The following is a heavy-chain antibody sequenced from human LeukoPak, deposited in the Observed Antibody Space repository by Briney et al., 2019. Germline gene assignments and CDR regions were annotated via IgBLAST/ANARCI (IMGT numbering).Heavy chain of an antibody. CDR1: GFSFSGNW. CDR3: AKLLGTGTTYDS. CDR2: INPDESRR. D-gene: IGHD1/OR15-1a*01. Sequence: GGSLRLSCEASGFSFSGNWMSWVRQAPGKGLEWVASINPDESRRMYVDSVKGRFIVSRDNTKRSLYLQMNSLGDEDTAMYYCAKLLGTGTTYDSWGQGTRVTVS. J-gene: IGHJ4*02. V-gene: IGHV3-7*01.